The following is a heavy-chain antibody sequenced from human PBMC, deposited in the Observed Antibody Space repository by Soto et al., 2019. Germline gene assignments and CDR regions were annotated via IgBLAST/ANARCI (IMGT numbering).Heavy chain of an antibody. J-gene: IGHJ3*02. V-gene: IGHV1-2*04. CDR1: GYTFTGYY. CDR2: INPNNGGT. CDR3: ARDLHYDFWSGYYKIDAFDI. Sequence: ASVNVSCKASGYTFTGYYMHWVRQASGQGLEWMGWINPNNGGTNYAQKLQGWVTMTRDTSTSTAYMELRSLRSDDTAVYYCARDLHYDFWSGYYKIDAFDIWGQGTMVTVSS. D-gene: IGHD3-3*01.